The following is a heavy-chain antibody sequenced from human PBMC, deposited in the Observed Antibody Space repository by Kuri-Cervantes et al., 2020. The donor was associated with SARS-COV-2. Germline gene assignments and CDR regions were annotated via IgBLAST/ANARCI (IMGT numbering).Heavy chain of an antibody. J-gene: IGHJ6*03. V-gene: IGHV3-30*03. CDR2: ISYDGSNK. D-gene: IGHD3-3*01. CDR3: ARAGSTLHTIPERGSPFYYYYMDV. CDR1: GFTFSSYS. Sequence: GGSLRLSCAASGFTFSSYSMHWVRQAPGKGLEWVAVISYDGSNKYYADSVKGRFTISRDNSKNTLYLQMNSLRAEDTAVYYCARAGSTLHTIPERGSPFYYYYMDVWGKGTTVTVSS.